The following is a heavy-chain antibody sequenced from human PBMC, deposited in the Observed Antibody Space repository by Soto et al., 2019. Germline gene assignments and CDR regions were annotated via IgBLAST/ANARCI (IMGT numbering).Heavy chain of an antibody. CDR2: ISWDGGST. V-gene: IGHV3-43D*04. CDR3: AKDIRARSYYYGMDV. Sequence: PGGSLRLSCAASGFTFDDYAMHWVRQAPGKGLEWVSLISWDGGSTYYADSVKGRFTISRDNSKNSLYLQMNSLRAEDTALYYCAKDIRARSYYYGMDVWGQGTTVTV. J-gene: IGHJ6*02. CDR1: GFTFDDYA.